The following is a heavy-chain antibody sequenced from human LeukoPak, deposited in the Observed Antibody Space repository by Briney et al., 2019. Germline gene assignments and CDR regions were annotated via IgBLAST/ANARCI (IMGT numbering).Heavy chain of an antibody. Sequence: PSETLSLTCAVYGGSFSGYYWSWIRQPPGKGLEWIGYIYYSGSTNYNPSLKSRVTISVDTSKNQFSLKLSSVTAADTAVYYCARLVHYDSSGYRGNWFDPWGQGTLVTVSS. CDR1: GGSFSGYY. CDR2: IYYSGST. D-gene: IGHD3-22*01. J-gene: IGHJ5*02. V-gene: IGHV4-59*08. CDR3: ARLVHYDSSGYRGNWFDP.